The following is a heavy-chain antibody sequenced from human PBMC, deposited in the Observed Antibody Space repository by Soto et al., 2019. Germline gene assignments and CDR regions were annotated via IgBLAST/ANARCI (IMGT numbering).Heavy chain of an antibody. CDR1: GFSLSNAGLG. CDR2: IFSYDEK. Sequence: QVTVKESGPVLVKPTETLTLTCTVSGFSLSNAGLGVSWIRQPPGKALEWLAHIFSYDEKSYSTSLKSRLTISKDTSKSQVVLTMTNMDPVDTATYYCALTYSTSWYWFDPWGQGTLVTVSS. D-gene: IGHD6-13*01. CDR3: ALTYSTSWYWFDP. J-gene: IGHJ5*02. V-gene: IGHV2-26*04.